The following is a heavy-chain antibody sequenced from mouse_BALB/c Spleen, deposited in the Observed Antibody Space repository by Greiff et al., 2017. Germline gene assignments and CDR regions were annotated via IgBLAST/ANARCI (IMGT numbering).Heavy chain of an antibody. V-gene: IGHV5-9-4*01. CDR3: ARGRRYFDY. CDR2: ISSGGSYT. CDR1: GFTFSSYA. J-gene: IGHJ2*01. Sequence: EVKLMESGGGLVKPGGSLKLSCAASGFTFSSYAMSWVRQSPEKRLEWVAEISSGGSYTYYPDTVTGRFTISRDNAKNTLYLEMSSLRSEDTAMYYCARGRRYFDYWGQGTTLTVSS.